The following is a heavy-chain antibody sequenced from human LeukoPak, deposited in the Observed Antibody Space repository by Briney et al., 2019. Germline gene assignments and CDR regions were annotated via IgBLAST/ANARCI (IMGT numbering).Heavy chain of an antibody. J-gene: IGHJ4*02. CDR2: INPSGGST. CDR3: ARDRCSSTSCYGLDY. Sequence: ASVKVSCKASGYTFTSYYMHWVRQAPGQGLEWMGIINPSGGSTSYAQKFQGRVTMTRDTSTSTVYMELSSLRSEDTAVYFCARDRCSSTSCYGLDYRGQGTLVTVSS. V-gene: IGHV1-46*01. CDR1: GYTFTSYY. D-gene: IGHD2-2*01.